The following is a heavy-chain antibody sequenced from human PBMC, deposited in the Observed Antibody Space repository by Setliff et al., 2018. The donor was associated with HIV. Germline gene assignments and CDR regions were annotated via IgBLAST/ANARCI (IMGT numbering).Heavy chain of an antibody. V-gene: IGHV3-7*01. CDR3: ARDSSSCYASDY. Sequence: GGSLRLSCAASGFTFRSYALSWVRQAPGKGLEWVDNIKQDGSENYYVDSVKGRFTISRDNAKNSLSLQMNSLRAEDTAVYYCARDSSSCYASDYWGQGTLVTVSS. CDR2: IKQDGSEN. CDR1: GFTFRSYA. J-gene: IGHJ4*02. D-gene: IGHD6-13*01.